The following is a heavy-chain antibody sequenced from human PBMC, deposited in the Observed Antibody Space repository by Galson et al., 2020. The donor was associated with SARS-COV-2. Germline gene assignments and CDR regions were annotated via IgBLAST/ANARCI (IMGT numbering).Heavy chain of an antibody. Sequence: SETMSLTCTVSGGSISSHYWSWIRQPPGKGLEWIGSIHYSGSTFYDPSLKSRVTISVDTPKNQLSLKLSSVTAADTAVYFCARHTYSSGYYNYYYMDVWGKGTTVTISS. J-gene: IGHJ6*03. CDR1: GGSISSHY. D-gene: IGHD6-19*01. V-gene: IGHV4-39*01. CDR3: ARHTYSSGYYNYYYMDV. CDR2: IHYSGST.